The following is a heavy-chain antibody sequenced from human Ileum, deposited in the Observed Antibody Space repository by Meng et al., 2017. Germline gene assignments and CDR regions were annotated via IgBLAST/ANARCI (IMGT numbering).Heavy chain of an antibody. D-gene: IGHD6-25*01. CDR1: GFTVSDNY. Sequence: LGEAGGGLAQAGGSLRLSCSVSGFTVSDNYMHWVRQAPGKGLEWVSVLRAAGNTFYADSVEGRFTFSRDNSKNTVFLQMNDLRPEDTAVYYCVRGGGYIIAYWGQGSLVTVSS. V-gene: IGHV3-66*02. CDR3: VRGGGYIIAY. CDR2: LRAAGNT. J-gene: IGHJ4*02.